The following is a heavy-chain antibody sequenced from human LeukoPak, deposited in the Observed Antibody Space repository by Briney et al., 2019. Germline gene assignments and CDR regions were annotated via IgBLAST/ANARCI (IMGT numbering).Heavy chain of an antibody. Sequence: GGSLRLSCAASGFTFSSYWMSWVRQAPGKGLEGVANIKQDGSERYYVYSVNGRFTISRDNAKNSLYLQMNSLRAEDTAVYYCAGGYGSGSYYNFGYNWFDPWGQGTLVTVSS. CDR3: AGGYGSGSYYNFGYNWFDP. CDR2: IKQDGSER. CDR1: GFTFSSYW. V-gene: IGHV3-7*04. D-gene: IGHD3-10*01. J-gene: IGHJ5*02.